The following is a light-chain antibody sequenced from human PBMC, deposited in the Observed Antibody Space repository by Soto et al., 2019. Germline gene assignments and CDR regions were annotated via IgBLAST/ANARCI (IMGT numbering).Light chain of an antibody. J-gene: IGKJ3*01. CDR1: QSVSSN. CDR2: GAS. V-gene: IGKV3-15*01. Sequence: EIVMTQSPATLSVSPGERATLSCWASQSVSSNLAWYQQKPGQAPRLLIYGASTRATGIPARFSGSGSGTEFTLTISSLQSEDFAVYYCQQYNNWPFTFGPGTKWISN. CDR3: QQYNNWPFT.